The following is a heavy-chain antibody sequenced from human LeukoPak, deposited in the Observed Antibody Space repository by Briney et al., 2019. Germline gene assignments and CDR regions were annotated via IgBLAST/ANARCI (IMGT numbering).Heavy chain of an antibody. CDR3: ARESPSDYGMDV. CDR2: TYYRYKWYN. V-gene: IGHV6-1*01. J-gene: IGHJ6*02. Sequence: SQTLSLTCAISGDSVSSNSAAWNWLRQSPSRGLQWLGRTYYRYKWYNDYAVSVKSLITINPDTSKNQFSLQLKSVTPEDTAVYYCARESPSDYGMDVWGQGTTVTVSS. CDR1: GDSVSSNSAA.